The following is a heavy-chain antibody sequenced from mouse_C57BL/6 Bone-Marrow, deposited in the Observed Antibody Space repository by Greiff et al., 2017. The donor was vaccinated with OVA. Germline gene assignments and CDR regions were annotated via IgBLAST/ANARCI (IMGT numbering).Heavy chain of an antibody. Sequence: VQLQQSGAELVRPGTSVKVSCKASGYAFTNYLIEWVKQRPGQGLEWIGVINPGSGGTNYNEKFKGKATLTADKSSSTAYMQLSSLTSEDSAVDFCGTTVVARVDYWGQGTTLTVSS. J-gene: IGHJ2*01. V-gene: IGHV1-54*01. CDR3: GTTVVARVDY. CDR1: GYAFTNYL. D-gene: IGHD1-1*01. CDR2: INPGSGGT.